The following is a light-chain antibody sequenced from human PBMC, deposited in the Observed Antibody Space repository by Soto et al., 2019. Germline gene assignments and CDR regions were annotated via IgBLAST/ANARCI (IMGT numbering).Light chain of an antibody. CDR1: SSDVGGYNY. Sequence: QSALTQPASVSGSPGQSITISCTGTSSDVGGYNYVSWYQQHPGKAPKLMIYDVSNRPSGVSNRLSGSKSGNTASLTISGRQAEDEADYYCSSYTSSSTLYVVFGGGTKVTVL. J-gene: IGLJ2*01. CDR3: SSYTSSSTLYVV. CDR2: DVS. V-gene: IGLV2-14*01.